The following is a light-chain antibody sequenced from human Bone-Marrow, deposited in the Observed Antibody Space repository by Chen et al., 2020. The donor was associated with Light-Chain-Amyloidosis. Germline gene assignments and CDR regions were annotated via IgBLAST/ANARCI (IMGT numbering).Light chain of an antibody. CDR1: NIGSTS. CDR2: DGS. CDR3: QVWDRSSDRPV. Sequence: SYVLPHPSSVSVAPGQTATIACGGNNIGSTSVHWYQQTPGQAPLLVVYDGSDRPSGIPERLSGSNSGNTATLTISRVEAGDEADYYCQVWDRSSDRPVFGGGTKLTVL. J-gene: IGLJ3*02. V-gene: IGLV3-21*02.